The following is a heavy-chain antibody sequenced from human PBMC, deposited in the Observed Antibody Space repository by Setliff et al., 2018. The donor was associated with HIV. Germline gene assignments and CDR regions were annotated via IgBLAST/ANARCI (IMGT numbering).Heavy chain of an antibody. V-gene: IGHV3-66*02. CDR3: ARSNLRRYGDPDWYFDL. Sequence: GSLRLSCAASGVTVSKNYMSWVRQAPGKGLEWASVIYTGGATFYADSVKARFTISRDNSRNTLYLQMNSLRAEDTAVYYCARSNLRRYGDPDWYFDLWGRGTLVTAPQ. D-gene: IGHD4-17*01. J-gene: IGHJ2*01. CDR1: GVTVSKNY. CDR2: IYTGGAT.